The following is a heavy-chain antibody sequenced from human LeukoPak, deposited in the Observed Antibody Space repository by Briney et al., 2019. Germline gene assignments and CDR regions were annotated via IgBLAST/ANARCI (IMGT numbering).Heavy chain of an antibody. D-gene: IGHD2-15*01. CDR3: ARGRFCSGGSCYSRRSYLNWFDP. CDR1: GGSISSPDYY. J-gene: IGHJ5*02. Sequence: SETLSLTCTVSGGSISSPDYYWGWIRLPPGRGLEWIGSIYYTGTTSYNPSLKRRVTISVDTSKNQFSLKLSSVTAADTAVYYCARGRFCSGGSCYSRRSYLNWFDPWGQGTLVTVSS. V-gene: IGHV4-39*07. CDR2: IYYTGTT.